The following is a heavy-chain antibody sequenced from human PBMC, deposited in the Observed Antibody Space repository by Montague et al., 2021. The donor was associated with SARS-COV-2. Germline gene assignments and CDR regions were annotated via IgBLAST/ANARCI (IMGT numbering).Heavy chain of an antibody. V-gene: IGHV4-39*07. CDR2: IYYSAYT. CDR1: GGSISGNSWC. CDR3: AGVGRQQLVRLSGMDV. Sequence: SETLSLTCAVSGGSISGNSWCWVCMRQPPGQGLVWIGSIYYSAYTYYYPSLQGPITISIDTYKYPLSLKLGSVTDAATAVYSSAGVGRQQLVRLSGMDVWGQGTTVTVSS. D-gene: IGHD6-13*01. J-gene: IGHJ6*02.